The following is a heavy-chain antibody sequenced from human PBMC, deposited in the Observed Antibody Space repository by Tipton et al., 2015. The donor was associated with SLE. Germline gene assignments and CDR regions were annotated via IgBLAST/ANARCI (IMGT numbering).Heavy chain of an antibody. CDR3: ARHRTGNRDAFDI. CDR2: IYPGDSDT. D-gene: IGHD3/OR15-3a*01. CDR1: GYKFTSYW. J-gene: IGHJ3*02. Sequence: QLVQSGAEVKKPGESLKISCKGSGYKFTSYWIGWVRQMPGRGLEWMGIIYPGDSDTRSSPSFQGQVTISADKSTTTAYLQWSSLKASDTAMYYCARHRTGNRDAFDIWGQGTMVSVSA. V-gene: IGHV5-51*01.